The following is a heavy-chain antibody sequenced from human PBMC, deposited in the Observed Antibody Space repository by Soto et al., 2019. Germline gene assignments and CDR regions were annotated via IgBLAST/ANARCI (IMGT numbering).Heavy chain of an antibody. CDR3: AKDQVWFGGSLGLGYYGMDV. CDR2: ISYDGSNK. Sequence: GGSLRLSCAASGFTFSSYGLHWVRQAPGKGLEWVAVISYDGSNKYYADSVKGRFTISRDNSKNTLYLQMNSLRAEDTAVYYCAKDQVWFGGSLGLGYYGMDVWGQGTTVTVSS. CDR1: GFTFSSYG. V-gene: IGHV3-30*18. D-gene: IGHD3-10*01. J-gene: IGHJ6*02.